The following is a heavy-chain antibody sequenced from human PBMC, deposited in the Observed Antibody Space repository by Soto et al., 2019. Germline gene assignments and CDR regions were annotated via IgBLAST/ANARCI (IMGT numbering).Heavy chain of an antibody. Sequence: QVQLVESGGGVVQPGRSLRLSCAASGFTFGTYGMHWVRQAPGKGLQWVALISYDGSNKYYADSVKGRFTISRDNSKNTLYLQMNSLRAEDSAVYYCAKAQGRITMFSPNYGMDVWGQGATVTVSS. D-gene: IGHD3-9*01. CDR3: AKAQGRITMFSPNYGMDV. CDR1: GFTFGTYG. J-gene: IGHJ6*02. CDR2: ISYDGSNK. V-gene: IGHV3-30*18.